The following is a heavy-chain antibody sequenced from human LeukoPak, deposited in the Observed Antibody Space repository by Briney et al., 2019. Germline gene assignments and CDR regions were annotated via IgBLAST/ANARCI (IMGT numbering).Heavy chain of an antibody. D-gene: IGHD3-3*02. CDR2: INHSGIT. V-gene: IGHV4-34*01. J-gene: IGHJ5*02. CDR3: ARTSIFGVVRFDP. Sequence: SETLSLTCAVYGGSFSGYYWTWIRQPPGKGLEWIGEINHSGITNYNPSLKSRVTISVDTSKNQFSLKLSSVTAADTAVYYCARTSIFGVVRFDPWGQGTLVTVSS. CDR1: GGSFSGYY.